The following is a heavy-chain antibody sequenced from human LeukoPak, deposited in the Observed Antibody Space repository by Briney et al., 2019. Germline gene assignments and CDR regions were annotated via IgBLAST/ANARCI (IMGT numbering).Heavy chain of an antibody. J-gene: IGHJ4*02. D-gene: IGHD6-19*01. CDR2: ISAYNGNT. CDR1: GYTFTSYG. CDR3: AREVPYSSGWSTGGIYDY. Sequence: ASVKVSCKASGYTFTSYGISWVRQAPGQGLEWMGWISAYNGNTNYAQKLQGRVTMTTDTSTSTAYMELRSLRSDDTAVYYCAREVPYSSGWSTGGIYDYWGQGTLVTVSS. V-gene: IGHV1-18*01.